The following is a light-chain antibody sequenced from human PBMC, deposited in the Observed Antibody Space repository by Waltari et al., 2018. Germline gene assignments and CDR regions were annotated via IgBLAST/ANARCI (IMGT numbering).Light chain of an antibody. Sequence: DIQMTQSPSSLSASVGDRVTITFRESHSITTYLNSYQQKPGKAPKLLIYAASSLQSGVPSRFSGSGSGTDFTLTISSLQPEDFATYYCQQSYVTPRTFGQGTKLDIK. CDR1: HSITTY. CDR2: AAS. J-gene: IGKJ2*01. CDR3: QQSYVTPRT. V-gene: IGKV1-39*01.